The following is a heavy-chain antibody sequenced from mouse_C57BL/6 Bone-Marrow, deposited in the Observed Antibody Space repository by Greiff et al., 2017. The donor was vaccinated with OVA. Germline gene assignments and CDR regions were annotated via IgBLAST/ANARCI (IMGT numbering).Heavy chain of an antibody. CDR1: GYTFTSYG. CDR2: IDPSDSYT. V-gene: IGHV1-69*01. J-gene: IGHJ2*01. CDR3: ARSGNCLFDY. D-gene: IGHD3-1*01. Sequence: QVQLQQPGAELVMPGASVKLSCKASGYTFTSYGMHWVKQRPGQGLEWIGEIDPSDSYTNYNQKFKGKSTLTVDKSSSTAYMQLRRLTSEDSAVYACARSGNCLFDYWGQGTTLTVSS.